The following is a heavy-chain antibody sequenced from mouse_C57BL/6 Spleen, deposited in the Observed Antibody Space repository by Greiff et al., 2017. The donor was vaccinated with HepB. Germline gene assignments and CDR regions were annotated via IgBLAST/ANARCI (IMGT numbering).Heavy chain of an antibody. J-gene: IGHJ4*01. CDR1: GYTFTSYW. CDR3: ANYYGYEGYAMDY. D-gene: IGHD2-2*01. Sequence: QVQLQQPGAELVKPGASVKLSCKASGYTFTSYWMHWVKQRPGQGLEWIGMIHPNSGSTNYNEKFKSKATLTVDKSSSTAYMQLSSLTSEDSAVYYCANYYGYEGYAMDYWGQGTSVTVSS. V-gene: IGHV1-64*01. CDR2: IHPNSGST.